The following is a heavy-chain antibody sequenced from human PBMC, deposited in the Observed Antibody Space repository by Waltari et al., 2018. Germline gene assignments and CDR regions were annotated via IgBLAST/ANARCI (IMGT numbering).Heavy chain of an antibody. Sequence: QVQLQESGSGLVKPSETLSLTCTVSGGSISSYYWSWIRQPPGKGLGWIGYIYYSGSTNDTPSLKSRVTISVDTSKNQFSLKLSSVTAADTAVYYCARVSLYGDYSKDAFDIWGQGTMVTVSS. CDR1: GGSISSYY. J-gene: IGHJ3*02. D-gene: IGHD4-17*01. V-gene: IGHV4-59*01. CDR3: ARVSLYGDYSKDAFDI. CDR2: IYYSGST.